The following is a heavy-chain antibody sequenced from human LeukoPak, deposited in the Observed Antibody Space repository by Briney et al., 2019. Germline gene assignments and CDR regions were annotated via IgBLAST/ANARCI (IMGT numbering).Heavy chain of an antibody. J-gene: IGHJ3*02. CDR3: ARGHDLGYCSSTSYSDAFDI. Sequence: SETLSLTCAVYGGSFSGYYWSWIRQPPGKGLEWIGEINHSGSTNYNPSLKSRVTISVDTSKNQFSLKLSSVTAADTAVYYCARGHDLGYCSSTSYSDAFDIWGQGTMVTVSS. V-gene: IGHV4-34*01. CDR1: GGSFSGYY. D-gene: IGHD2-2*01. CDR2: INHSGST.